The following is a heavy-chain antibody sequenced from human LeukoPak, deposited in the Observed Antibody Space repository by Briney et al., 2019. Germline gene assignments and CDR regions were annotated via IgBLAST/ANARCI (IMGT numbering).Heavy chain of an antibody. CDR3: TTAPWGDTGY. Sequence: PGGSLRLSCAASGFTVSTNYMTWVRQPPGKGLESISMIYTGGTTHYADSVKGRFTISRDESTNTLYLQMNNLRVDDTAVYYCTTAPWGDTGYWGQGTLVTVSS. D-gene: IGHD3-16*01. CDR1: GFTVSTNY. J-gene: IGHJ4*02. CDR2: IYTGGTT. V-gene: IGHV3-53*01.